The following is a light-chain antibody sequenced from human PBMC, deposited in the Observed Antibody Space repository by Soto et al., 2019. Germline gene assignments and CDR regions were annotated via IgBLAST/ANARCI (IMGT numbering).Light chain of an antibody. CDR3: SSYTSSSTHVV. Sequence: QSVLTQPPSVSAAPGQKVTISCSGSSSNIGNNYVSWYQQFPGTAPKLLISDNNKRPSGIPDRFSGSKSGTSATLGITGLQTGDEADYYCSSYTSSSTHVVFGGGTKLTVL. V-gene: IGLV1-51*01. CDR2: DNN. J-gene: IGLJ2*01. CDR1: SSNIGNNY.